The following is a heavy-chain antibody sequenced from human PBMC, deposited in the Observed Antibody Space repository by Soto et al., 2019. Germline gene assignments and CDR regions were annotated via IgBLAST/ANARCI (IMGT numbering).Heavy chain of an antibody. CDR2: INHDGSEE. V-gene: IGHV3-7*01. CDR3: ARDISGYPFDW. D-gene: IGHD3-22*01. J-gene: IGHJ4*02. Sequence: GGSLRLSCAASGFTFSSYWMSWVRQAPGKGLEWVANINHDGSEEYYVDSVKGRFTISRDNARNSLYLQMNSLRAEDTAVYYCARDISGYPFDWWGQGTLVTVSS. CDR1: GFTFSSYW.